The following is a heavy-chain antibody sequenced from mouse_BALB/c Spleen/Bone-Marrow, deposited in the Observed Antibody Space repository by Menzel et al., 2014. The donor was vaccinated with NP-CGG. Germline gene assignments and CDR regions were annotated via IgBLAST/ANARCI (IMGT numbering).Heavy chain of an antibody. J-gene: IGHJ3*01. CDR3: TREGTFFAY. D-gene: IGHD3-3*01. CDR1: GYTFTSYY. CDR2: INPSNGGT. V-gene: IGHV1S81*02. Sequence: QVQLQQSGAELVKPGASVKLSCKSSGYTFTSYYMYWVKQRPGQGLEWIGGINPSNGGTNFNEKFKSKATLTVDKPSSTAYMQLSSLTSEDSAVYYCTREGTFFAYWGQGTLVTVSA.